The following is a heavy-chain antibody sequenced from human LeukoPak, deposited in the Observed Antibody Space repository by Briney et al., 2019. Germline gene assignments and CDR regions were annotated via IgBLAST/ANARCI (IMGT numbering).Heavy chain of an antibody. CDR1: GGSVSSGSYY. CDR2: IYYSGST. V-gene: IGHV4-61*01. J-gene: IGHJ6*02. D-gene: IGHD6-19*01. CDR3: ARDHAGYSSGWYYYYGMDV. Sequence: PSETLSLTCTVSGGSVSSGSYYWSWIRQPPGKGLEWIGYIYYSGSTNYNPSLKSRVTISVDTSKNQFSLKLSSVTAADTAVYYCARDHAGYSSGWYYYYGMDVWGQGTTVTVSS.